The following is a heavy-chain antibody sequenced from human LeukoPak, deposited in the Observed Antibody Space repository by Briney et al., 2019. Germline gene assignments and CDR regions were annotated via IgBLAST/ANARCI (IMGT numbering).Heavy chain of an antibody. CDR1: GFTFSSYA. D-gene: IGHD6-6*01. CDR3: ARDRSSSDAYYVMDV. J-gene: IGHJ6*02. CDR2: IWYDGSNK. Sequence: PGGSLRLSCAASGFTFSSYAMHWVRQAPGKGLEWVAVIWYDGSNKYYADSVKGRFTISRDNSKNTVYVQMNSLRAEDTAVYYCARDRSSSDAYYVMDVWGQGTTATVSS. V-gene: IGHV3-33*01.